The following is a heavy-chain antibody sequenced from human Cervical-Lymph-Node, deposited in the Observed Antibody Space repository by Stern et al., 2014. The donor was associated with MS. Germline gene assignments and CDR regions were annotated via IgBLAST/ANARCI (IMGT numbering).Heavy chain of an antibody. V-gene: IGHV3-30*18. D-gene: IGHD2-2*01. J-gene: IGHJ4*02. CDR3: AKDPGIVVVPAAAYFDY. CDR2: ISYDGSNK. CDR1: GFTFSSYG. Sequence: DQLVESGGGVVQPGRSLRLSCAASGFTFSSYGMHWVRQAPGKGLEWVAVISYDGSNKYYADSVKGRFTISRDNSKNTLYLQMNSLRAEDTAVYYCAKDPGIVVVPAAAYFDYWGQGTLVTVSS.